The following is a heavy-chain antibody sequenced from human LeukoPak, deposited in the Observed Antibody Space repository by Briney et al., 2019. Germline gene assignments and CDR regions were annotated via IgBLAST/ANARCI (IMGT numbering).Heavy chain of an antibody. Sequence: GGSLRLSCAASGFTFSSYAMSWVRQAPGKGLEWVSSISGSDGTTSTSTYYADSVKGRFTISRDNSKNTLYLQMNSLRAEDTALYYCAKRGWEFSFYYYYYMDVWGKGTTVTVS. D-gene: IGHD1-26*01. CDR2: ISGSDGTTSTST. CDR3: AKRGWEFSFYYYYYMDV. V-gene: IGHV3-23*01. CDR1: GFTFSSYA. J-gene: IGHJ6*03.